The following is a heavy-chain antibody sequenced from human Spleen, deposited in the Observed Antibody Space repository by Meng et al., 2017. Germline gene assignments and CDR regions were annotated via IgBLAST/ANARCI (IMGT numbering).Heavy chain of an antibody. V-gene: IGHV5-51*01. CDR3: ARLYGDYPSYYYGMDV. D-gene: IGHD4-17*01. CDR1: GYIFTTYW. Sequence: GGSLRLSCRGFGYIFTTYWTGWARQMPGKGLEWMGIIYPGDSDTRYSPSFQGQVTISADKSISTAYLQWSSLKASDTAMYYCARLYGDYPSYYYGMDVWGQGTTVTVSS. CDR2: IYPGDSDT. J-gene: IGHJ6*02.